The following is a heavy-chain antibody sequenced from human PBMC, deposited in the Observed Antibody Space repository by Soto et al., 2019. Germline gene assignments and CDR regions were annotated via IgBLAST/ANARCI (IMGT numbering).Heavy chain of an antibody. D-gene: IGHD2-2*01. Sequence: GGSLRLSCAASGFTFSSYAMSWVRQAPGKGLEWVSAISGSGGSTYYADSVKGRFTISRDNSKNTLYLQMNSLRAEDTAVYYCAKDHCSSTSCYQGFYYYYYMDVWGKGTTVTVSS. J-gene: IGHJ6*03. CDR2: ISGSGGST. V-gene: IGHV3-23*01. CDR1: GFTFSSYA. CDR3: AKDHCSSTSCYQGFYYYYYMDV.